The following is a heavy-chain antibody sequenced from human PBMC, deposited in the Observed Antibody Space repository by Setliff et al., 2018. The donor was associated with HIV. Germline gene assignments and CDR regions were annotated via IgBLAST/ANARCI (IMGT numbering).Heavy chain of an antibody. J-gene: IGHJ6*02. D-gene: IGHD3-10*01. CDR3: ARDEVRYYSGSESVRAVMDV. CDR2: IYSSGRT. CDR1: GGSITSSGYN. V-gene: IGHV4-31*03. Sequence: PSETLSLTCIVSGGSITSSGYNWNWIRQHPGKGLEWIGYIYSSGRTSYNPSLQSRVSISIDTSKNQFSLKLDSVIAAVTAVYYCARDEVRYYSGSESVRAVMDVWGQGTAVTVSS.